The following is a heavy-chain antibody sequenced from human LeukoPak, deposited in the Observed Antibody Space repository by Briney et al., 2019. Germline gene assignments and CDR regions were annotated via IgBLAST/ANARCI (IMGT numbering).Heavy chain of an antibody. D-gene: IGHD6-19*01. Sequence: PSQTLSLTCTVSGGSISSGGYYWSWIRQPPGKGLEWIGYIYHSGSTYYNPSLKSRVTISVDRSKNQFSLKLSPVTAADTAVYYCARDRIAVAGYWYFDLWGRGTLVTVSP. CDR3: ARDRIAVAGYWYFDL. J-gene: IGHJ2*01. CDR1: GGSISSGGYY. CDR2: IYHSGST. V-gene: IGHV4-30-2*01.